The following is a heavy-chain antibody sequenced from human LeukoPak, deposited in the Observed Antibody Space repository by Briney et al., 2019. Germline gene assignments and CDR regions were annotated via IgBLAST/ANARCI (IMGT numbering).Heavy chain of an antibody. J-gene: IGHJ4*02. V-gene: IGHV3-23*01. Sequence: AISGSGGSTYYADSVKGRFTISRDNSKNTLYLQMNSLRAEDTAVYYCAILPLEMATISPIDYWGQGTLVTVSS. D-gene: IGHD5-24*01. CDR2: ISGSGGST. CDR3: AILPLEMATISPIDY.